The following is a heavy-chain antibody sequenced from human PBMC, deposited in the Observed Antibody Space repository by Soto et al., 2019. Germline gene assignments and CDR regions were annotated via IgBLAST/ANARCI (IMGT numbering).Heavy chain of an antibody. V-gene: IGHV3-48*02. CDR2: VNAAANDI. Sequence: GGSLRLSCAASGFTFSIFSMSWVRQAPGKGLEWISYVNAAANDIYYTDSVRGRFTISRDNAKNSLYLQMNSLRDDDTAVYYCVRDRMWEQWLGPHDAFEIWGQGTMVTVSS. CDR3: VRDRMWEQWLGPHDAFEI. D-gene: IGHD5-12*01. CDR1: GFTFSIFS. J-gene: IGHJ3*02.